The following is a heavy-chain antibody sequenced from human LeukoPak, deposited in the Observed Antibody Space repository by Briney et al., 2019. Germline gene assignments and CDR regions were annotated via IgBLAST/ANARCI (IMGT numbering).Heavy chain of an antibody. V-gene: IGHV1-46*01. D-gene: IGHD6-13*01. Sequence: ASVKVSCKASGYTFTGYYMHWVRQAPGQGLEWMGWINPSGGSTSYAQKFQGRVTMTRDMSTSTVYMELSSLRSEDTAVYYCARDFTVIAAAGIFDYWGQGTLVTVSP. J-gene: IGHJ4*02. CDR1: GYTFTGYY. CDR3: ARDFTVIAAAGIFDY. CDR2: INPSGGST.